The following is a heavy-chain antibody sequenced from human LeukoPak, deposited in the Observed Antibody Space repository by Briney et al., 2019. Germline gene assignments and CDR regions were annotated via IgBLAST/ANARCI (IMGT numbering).Heavy chain of an antibody. Sequence: PSETLSLTGTVSGGSISTYYWSWIRQPPGKGLEWIGYIYYSGSTNYNPSLKSRVTISVDTSKNQFSLELSSVTAADTAVYYCARERHSGSYYYFDYWGQGTLVTVSS. D-gene: IGHD1-26*01. J-gene: IGHJ4*02. CDR1: GGSISTYY. V-gene: IGHV4-59*01. CDR3: ARERHSGSYYYFDY. CDR2: IYYSGST.